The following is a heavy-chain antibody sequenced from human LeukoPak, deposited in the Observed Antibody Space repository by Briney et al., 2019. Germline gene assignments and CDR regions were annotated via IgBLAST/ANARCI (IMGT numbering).Heavy chain of an antibody. D-gene: IGHD6-19*01. CDR1: GGSISSSSYY. V-gene: IGHV4-39*01. J-gene: IGHJ4*02. CDR3: ARGRWESIAVADYFDY. Sequence: KPSETLSLTCTVSGGSISSSSYYWGWIRQPPGKGLEWIGSIYYSGSTYYNPSLKSRVTISVDTSKNQFSLRLSSVTAADTAVYYCARGRWESIAVADYFDYWGQGTLVTVSS. CDR2: IYYSGST.